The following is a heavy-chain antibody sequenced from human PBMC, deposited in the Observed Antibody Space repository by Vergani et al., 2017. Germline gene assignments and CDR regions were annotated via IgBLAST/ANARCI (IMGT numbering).Heavy chain of an antibody. Sequence: QVQLVESGGGVVQPGRSLRLSCAASGFTFSSYAMHWVRQAPGKGLEWVAVISYDGSNKYYADSVKGRFTISRDNSKNTLYLQMNSLRAEDTAVYYCARVEYSSSWYTGPFDAFDIWGQGTMVTVSS. D-gene: IGHD6-13*01. CDR1: GFTFSSYA. CDR3: ARVEYSSSWYTGPFDAFDI. J-gene: IGHJ3*02. V-gene: IGHV3-30*01. CDR2: ISYDGSNK.